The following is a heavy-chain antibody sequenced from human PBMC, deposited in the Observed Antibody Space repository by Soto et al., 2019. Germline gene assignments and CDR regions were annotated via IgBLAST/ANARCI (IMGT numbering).Heavy chain of an antibody. V-gene: IGHV3-30*03. J-gene: IGHJ6*02. Sequence: GGSLRLSCAASGFTFSSYGMHWVRQAPGKGLEWVAVISYDGSNKYYADSVKGRFTISRDNSKNTLYLQMNSLRAEDTAVYYCASHPLTGYSIGMDVWGQGTTVTVSS. CDR3: ASHPLTGYSIGMDV. D-gene: IGHD4-4*01. CDR2: ISYDGSNK. CDR1: GFTFSSYG.